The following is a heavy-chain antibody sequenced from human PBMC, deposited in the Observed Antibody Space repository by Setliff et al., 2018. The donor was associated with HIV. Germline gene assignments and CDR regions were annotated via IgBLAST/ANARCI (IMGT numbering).Heavy chain of an antibody. CDR1: GITFSIYG. D-gene: IGHD6-19*01. V-gene: IGHV3-30*02. Sequence: SLKFSCAAFGITFSIYGMHWVRQAPGKGREWVAFIHYDVSSKYYGDSVNGRFTISRDNSRNTLYLQMNSLKPEDTAVYYCAKAFGYSSGWYLVSGTVDIWGQGTMVTVSS. J-gene: IGHJ3*02. CDR2: IHYDVSSK. CDR3: AKAFGYSSGWYLVSGTVDI.